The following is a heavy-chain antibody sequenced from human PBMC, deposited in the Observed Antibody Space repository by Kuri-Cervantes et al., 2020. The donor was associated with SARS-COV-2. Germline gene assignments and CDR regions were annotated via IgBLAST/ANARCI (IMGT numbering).Heavy chain of an antibody. Sequence: GESLKISCAASGFTFSNAWMSWVRQAPGKGLEWVGRIKSKTDGGTTDYAAPVKGRFTISRDDSKNTLYLQMNSLKTEDTAVYYCTTEVGELSLYGGGGWHDYCGQAILTVSS. CDR3: TTEVGELSLYGGGGWHDY. D-gene: IGHD3-16*02. CDR1: GFTFSNAW. V-gene: IGHV3-15*01. CDR2: IKSKTDGGTT. J-gene: IGHJ4*02.